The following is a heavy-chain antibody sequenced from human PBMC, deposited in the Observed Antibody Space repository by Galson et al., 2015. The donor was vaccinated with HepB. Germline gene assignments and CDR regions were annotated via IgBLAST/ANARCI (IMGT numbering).Heavy chain of an antibody. D-gene: IGHD3-22*01. CDR3: ARDVNTMIVVIQPDAFEI. CDR1: GFTFSSYS. J-gene: IGHJ3*02. V-gene: IGHV3-21*01. CDR2: ISSSSSYI. Sequence: SLRLSCAASGFTFSSYSMNWVRQAPGKGLEWVSSISSSSSYIYYADSVKGRFTISRDNAKNSLYLQMNSLRAEDTAVYYCARDVNTMIVVIQPDAFEIWGQGTMVTVSS.